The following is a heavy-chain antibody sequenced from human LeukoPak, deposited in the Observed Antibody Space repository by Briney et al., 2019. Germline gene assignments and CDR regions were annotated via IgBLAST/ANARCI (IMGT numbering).Heavy chain of an antibody. Sequence: SSVKVSCKASGCTFSSYAISWVRQAPAPGLEGLGGIIPIFGTANYAQKFQGRVTITADESPSTAYMELSSLSSDDSVVYDCASNSSGWYRFFDYWGQGTLVTVSS. V-gene: IGHV1-69*01. CDR2: IIPIFGTA. J-gene: IGHJ4*02. CDR1: GCTFSSYA. D-gene: IGHD6-19*01. CDR3: ASNSSGWYRFFDY.